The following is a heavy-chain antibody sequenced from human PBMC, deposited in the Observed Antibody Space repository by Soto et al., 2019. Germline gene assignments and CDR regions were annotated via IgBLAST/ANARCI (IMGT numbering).Heavy chain of an antibody. V-gene: IGHV3-23*01. D-gene: IGHD5-12*01. CDR1: GFTFSSYA. CDR3: SKTRDSGYDYDYFDY. CDR2: ISGSGGST. Sequence: PGGSLRLSCAASGFTFSSYAMSWVRQAPGKGLEWVSAISGSGGSTYYADSVKGRFTISRDSSKNTLYLQMNSLRAEDTAVYYCSKTRDSGYDYDYFDYSIHGTLVAVSS. J-gene: IGHJ4*01.